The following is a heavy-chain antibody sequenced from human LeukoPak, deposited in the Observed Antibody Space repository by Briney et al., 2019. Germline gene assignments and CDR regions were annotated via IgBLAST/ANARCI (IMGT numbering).Heavy chain of an antibody. J-gene: IGHJ4*02. Sequence: GGSLRLSCAASGFTFSSTSMSWVRQAPGKGLEWVANIKQDGSEKYYVDSVKGRFTISRDNAKNSLYLQMNSLRAEDTAVYYCASQASGYSIYFDYWGQGTLVTVSS. V-gene: IGHV3-7*03. CDR2: IKQDGSEK. CDR3: ASQASGYSIYFDY. D-gene: IGHD4-23*01. CDR1: GFTFSSTS.